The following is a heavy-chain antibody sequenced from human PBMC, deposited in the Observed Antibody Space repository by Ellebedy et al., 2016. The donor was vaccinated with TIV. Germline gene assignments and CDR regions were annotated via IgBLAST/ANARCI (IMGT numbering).Heavy chain of an antibody. J-gene: IGHJ3*02. D-gene: IGHD3-10*01. V-gene: IGHV3-74*01. CDR1: GFTFSTSW. CDR2: IKPDGGST. CDR3: VRRSPMLESYYAYDI. Sequence: GESLKISCAASGFTFSTSWMHWVRQAPGKGLVWVSRIKPDGGSTTYADSVKGRFTISRDNAKNTLFLQMSSLRADDTAVYYCVRRSPMLESYYAYDIWGQGTMVTVSS.